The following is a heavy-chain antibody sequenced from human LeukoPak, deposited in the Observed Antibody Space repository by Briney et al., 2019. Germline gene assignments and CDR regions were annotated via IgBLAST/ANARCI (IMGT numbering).Heavy chain of an antibody. V-gene: IGHV1-24*01. CDR1: GYTLTELS. CDR2: FDPEDGET. J-gene: IGHJ4*02. D-gene: IGHD2-15*01. Sequence: GASVTVSCKVSGYTLTELSMHWVRQAPGKGLEWMGGFDPEDGETIYAQKFQGRVTMTEDTSTDTAYMELSSLRSEDTAVYYCATAIDRHCSGGSCYISPFDYWGQGTLVTVSS. CDR3: ATAIDRHCSGGSCYISPFDY.